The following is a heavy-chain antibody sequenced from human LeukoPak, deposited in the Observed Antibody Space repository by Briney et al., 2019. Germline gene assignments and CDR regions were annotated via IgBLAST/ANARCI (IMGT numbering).Heavy chain of an antibody. V-gene: IGHV1-46*01. CDR1: GYTFTSYY. Sequence: GASVKVSCKASGYTFTSYYMHWVRQAPGQGLEWMGTINPSGGSTSYAQKFQGRVTMTRDTSTSTVYMELSSLRSEDTAVYYCARDRGPYYDSSGYYFPDYWGQGTLVTVSS. CDR2: INPSGGST. CDR3: ARDRGPYYDSSGYYFPDY. D-gene: IGHD3-22*01. J-gene: IGHJ4*02.